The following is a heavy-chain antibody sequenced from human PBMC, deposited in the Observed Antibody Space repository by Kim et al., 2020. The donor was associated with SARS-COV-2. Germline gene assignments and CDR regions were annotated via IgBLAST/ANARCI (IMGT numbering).Heavy chain of an antibody. CDR3: ARGAGYGPFDY. J-gene: IGHJ4*02. CDR2: K. V-gene: IGHV3-33*01. Sequence: KNYAGAVKGRFTITRDNSKNTLYLQMNSLRAEDTAVYYCARGAGYGPFDYWGQGTLVTVSS. D-gene: IGHD4-17*01.